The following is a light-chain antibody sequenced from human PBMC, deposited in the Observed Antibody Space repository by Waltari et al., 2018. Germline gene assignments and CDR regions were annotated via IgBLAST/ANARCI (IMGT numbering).Light chain of an antibody. J-gene: IGKJ4*01. CDR1: QSISSW. Sequence: DSQMTQSPSTLSASVGDRVTITCRASQSISSWLAWYQQKPGKAPKLLIYKASSLESGVQSRFSGSGSGTEFTLTISSLQPDDFATYYCQQYNSHSETFGGGTKVEI. CDR2: KAS. V-gene: IGKV1-5*03. CDR3: QQYNSHSET.